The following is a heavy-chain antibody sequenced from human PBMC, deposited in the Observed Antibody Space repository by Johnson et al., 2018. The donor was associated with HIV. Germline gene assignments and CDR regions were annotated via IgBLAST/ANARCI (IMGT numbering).Heavy chain of an antibody. V-gene: IGHV3-11*04. J-gene: IGHJ3*02. D-gene: IGHD3-3*01. Sequence: QVQLVESGGGLVQPGGSLRLSCVVSGFTFKTYWMHWIRQAPGKGLEWVSYISGSGLTMYYADSVKGRFTISRDNAKNSLYLQMNSLRAADTAVYYCATFSSGIWGQGTMVTVSS. CDR3: ATFSSGI. CDR2: ISGSGLTM. CDR1: GFTFKTYW.